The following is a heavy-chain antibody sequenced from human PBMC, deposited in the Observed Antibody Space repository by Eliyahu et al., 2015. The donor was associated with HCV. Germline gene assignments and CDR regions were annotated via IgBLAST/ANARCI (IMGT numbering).Heavy chain of an antibody. CDR1: GGSXSIYTYY. V-gene: IGHV4-39*01. J-gene: IGHJ4*02. D-gene: IGHD3-22*01. Sequence: QLQLQESGPGVVKPSETLSLXCTVSGGSXSIYTYYWGWIRQPPGKGLEWIGTIYHSGGTYYNPSLKSRVAISVDTSKKQFSLKFSSVTAADTAAYYCARRDNYDTGYYFDYWGQGTLVTVSS. CDR3: ARRDNYDTGYYFDY. CDR2: IYHSGGT.